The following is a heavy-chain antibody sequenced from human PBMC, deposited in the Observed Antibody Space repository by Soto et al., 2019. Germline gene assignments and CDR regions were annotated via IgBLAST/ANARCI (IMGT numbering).Heavy chain of an antibody. Sequence: SETLSLTCAVFSGSFGDHYWAWIRQSPEKGLEWIGEIHPSGSTDYNPSLKSRLTLSFDTSKNQFSLKVASVTAADTAVYFCARGKPSGYRFGPRNFFYYGLDVWGPGTTVTVSS. CDR3: ARGKPSGYRFGPRNFFYYGLDV. CDR2: IHPSGST. D-gene: IGHD5-18*01. V-gene: IGHV4-34*01. J-gene: IGHJ6*02. CDR1: SGSFGDHY.